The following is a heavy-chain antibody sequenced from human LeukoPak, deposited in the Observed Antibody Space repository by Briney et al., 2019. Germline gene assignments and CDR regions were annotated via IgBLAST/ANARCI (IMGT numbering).Heavy chain of an antibody. CDR1: GGSISSYY. CDR3: AREDDALWFFDC. J-gene: IGHJ4*02. V-gene: IGHV4-59*01. Sequence: SETLSLTCTVSGGSISSYYWSWIRQPPGKGLEWIGYIYYSGSTNYNPSLKSRVTISVDTSKNQFSLKLSSVTAADTAVYYCAREDDALWFFDCWGQGTLVTVSS. D-gene: IGHD5-18*01. CDR2: IYYSGST.